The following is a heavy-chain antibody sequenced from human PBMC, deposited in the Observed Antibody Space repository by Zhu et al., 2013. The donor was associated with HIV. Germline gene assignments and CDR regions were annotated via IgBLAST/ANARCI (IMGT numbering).Heavy chain of an antibody. CDR2: INPSGGST. CDR1: GYTFTSYY. Sequence: QVQLVQSGAEVKKPGASVKVSCKASGYTFTSYYMHWVRQAPGQGLEWMGIINPSGGSTSYAQKFQGRVTMTRDTSTSTVYMELSSLRSEDTAVYYCARSSKGIAVAGGDYFDYWGQGNPGHRLL. CDR3: ARSSKGIAVAGGDYFDY. V-gene: IGHV1-46*01. J-gene: IGHJ4*02. D-gene: IGHD6-19*01.